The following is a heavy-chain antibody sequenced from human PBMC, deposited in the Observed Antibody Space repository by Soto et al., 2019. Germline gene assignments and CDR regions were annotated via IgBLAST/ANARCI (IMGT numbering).Heavy chain of an antibody. D-gene: IGHD2-15*01. J-gene: IGHJ6*02. V-gene: IGHV1-18*04. CDR1: GYTFISHG. CDR2: ISGKNGNT. Sequence: QVQLVQSGVEVKKPGASVKVSCKASGYTFISHGISWVRQAPGQGLEWMGWISGKNGNTNYAQKLQGRVTLTTDTSTSTADMELRSLRSADTAVYYCAKVSSSIVVVPDYGMDVWGQGTTVTVSS. CDR3: AKVSSSIVVVPDYGMDV.